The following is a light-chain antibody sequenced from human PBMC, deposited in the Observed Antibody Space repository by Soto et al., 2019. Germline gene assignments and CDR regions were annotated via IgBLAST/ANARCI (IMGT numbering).Light chain of an antibody. CDR2: GAS. J-gene: IGKJ1*01. CDR1: QGISSW. Sequence: DIQLTQSPSSVSASVGDRVTITCRASQGISSWLAWYQQKPGKAPKLLIYGASSLQSGVPSRFSGSGSGTHYALTISSLQPEDSATYYCQKANNFPWTLGQGTKVDI. CDR3: QKANNFPWT. V-gene: IGKV1-12*01.